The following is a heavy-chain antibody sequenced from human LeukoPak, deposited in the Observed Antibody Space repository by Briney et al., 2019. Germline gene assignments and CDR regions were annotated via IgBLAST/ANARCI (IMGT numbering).Heavy chain of an antibody. V-gene: IGHV3-30*02. CDR1: GMTFDRHG. CDR2: IKYDGSRT. J-gene: IGHJ4*02. CDR3: VKDTIFTVDPFDY. Sequence: GGSLRLSCVVSGMTFDRHGMHWVRQPPGKGLEWLAFIKYDGSRTDYEDSVQGRFTVSRDNSKNTLYLEMNSLRVEDTAIYYCVKDTIFTVDPFDYWGQGTLVTVSS. D-gene: IGHD3-3*01.